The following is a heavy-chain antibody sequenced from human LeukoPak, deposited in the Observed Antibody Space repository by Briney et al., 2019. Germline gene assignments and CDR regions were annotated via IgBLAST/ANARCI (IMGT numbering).Heavy chain of an antibody. V-gene: IGHV4-59*01. J-gene: IGHJ3*02. CDR1: GGSISSYY. Sequence: SETLSLTCTVSGGSISSYYWSWIRQPPGKGLEWIGYIYYSGNTNYNPSLKSRVTISVDTSRNQFSLKVTSVTAADTAVYYCARPGGVVVPAAMDDAFDIWGQGTMVTVSS. CDR3: ARPGGVVVPAAMDDAFDI. CDR2: IYYSGNT. D-gene: IGHD2-2*01.